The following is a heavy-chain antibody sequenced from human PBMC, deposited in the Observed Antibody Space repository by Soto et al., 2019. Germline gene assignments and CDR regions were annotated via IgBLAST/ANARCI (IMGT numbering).Heavy chain of an antibody. CDR1: GCSISSYY. Sequence: PSETLSLTWTVSGCSISSYYWGWIRQPPGKGLEWIGYIYYSGSTNYNPSLKSRVTISVDTSKNQFSLKLSSVTAADTAVYYCARDTSGSYGYYYYDMDVWGQGTTVTVSS. D-gene: IGHD1-26*01. V-gene: IGHV4-59*01. J-gene: IGHJ6*02. CDR2: IYYSGST. CDR3: ARDTSGSYGYYYYDMDV.